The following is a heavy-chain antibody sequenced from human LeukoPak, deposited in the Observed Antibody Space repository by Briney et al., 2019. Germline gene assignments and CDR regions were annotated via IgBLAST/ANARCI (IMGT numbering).Heavy chain of an antibody. Sequence: PGGSLRLSCAASGFTFSNAWMSWVRQAPGKGLEWVGRIKSKTDGGTTDYAAPVKGRFTISRDDSKNTLYLQMNSLKTEDTAVYYCTTDFFLRGVGTETDYYYYGMDVWGQGTTVTVSS. J-gene: IGHJ6*02. V-gene: IGHV3-15*01. CDR2: IKSKTDGGTT. CDR1: GFTFSNAW. D-gene: IGHD3-10*01. CDR3: TTDFFLRGVGTETDYYYYGMDV.